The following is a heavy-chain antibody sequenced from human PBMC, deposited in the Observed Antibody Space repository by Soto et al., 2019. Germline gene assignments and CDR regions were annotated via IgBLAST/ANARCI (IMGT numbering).Heavy chain of an antibody. J-gene: IGHJ6*02. D-gene: IGHD3-3*01. V-gene: IGHV1-2*04. Sequence: XSVKVSCKASVYTFTGYYMHWVRQAPGQGLEWMGWINPNSGGTNYAQKFQGWVTMTRDTSISTAYMELSRLRSDDTAVYYCARERDYDFWSGPYYYYYGMDVWGQGTTVTVSS. CDR3: ARERDYDFWSGPYYYYYGMDV. CDR1: VYTFTGYY. CDR2: INPNSGGT.